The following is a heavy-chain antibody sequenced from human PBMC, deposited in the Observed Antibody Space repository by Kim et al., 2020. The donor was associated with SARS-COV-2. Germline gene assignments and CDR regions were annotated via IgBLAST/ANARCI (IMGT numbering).Heavy chain of an antibody. J-gene: IGHJ5*02. D-gene: IGHD3-3*01. Sequence: ASVKVSCKASGYTFTGYYMHWVRQAPGQGLEWMGRINPNSGGTNYAQKFQGRVTMTRDTSISTAYMELSRLRSDDTAVYYCARQEYYDFWSGSTPGWFDPWGQGTLVTVSS. CDR1: GYTFTGYY. CDR2: INPNSGGT. CDR3: ARQEYYDFWSGSTPGWFDP. V-gene: IGHV1-2*06.